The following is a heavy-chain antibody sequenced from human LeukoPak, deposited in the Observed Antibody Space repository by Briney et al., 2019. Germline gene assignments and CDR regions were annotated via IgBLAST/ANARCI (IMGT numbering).Heavy chain of an antibody. CDR3: AKRPSDYGDYVSYFDY. CDR2: INPAGRDT. D-gene: IGHD4-17*01. Sequence: GGSLRLSCEGSGFAFSDYWMGWVRQAPGKGLEWVANINPAGRDTYYVDSVKGRFTISRDNSKDTLYLQMNSLRDEDTAVYYCAKRPSDYGDYVSYFDYWGQGTLVTVSS. V-gene: IGHV3-7*01. J-gene: IGHJ4*02. CDR1: GFAFSDYW.